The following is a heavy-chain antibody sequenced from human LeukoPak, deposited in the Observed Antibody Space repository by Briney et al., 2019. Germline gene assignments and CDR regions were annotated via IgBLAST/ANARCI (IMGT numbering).Heavy chain of an antibody. V-gene: IGHV1-69*13. Sequence: EASVKVSCKASGGTFSSYAISWVRQAPGQGLEWMGGIIPIFGTANYAQKFQGRVTITADESTSTAYMELSSLRSEDTAVYYCAKRVESGSYSDYYYGMDVWGQGTTVTVSS. CDR1: GGTFSSYA. D-gene: IGHD1-26*01. CDR2: IIPIFGTA. CDR3: AKRVESGSYSDYYYGMDV. J-gene: IGHJ6*02.